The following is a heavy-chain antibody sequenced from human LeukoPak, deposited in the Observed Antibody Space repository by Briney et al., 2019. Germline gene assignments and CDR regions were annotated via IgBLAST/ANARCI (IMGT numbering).Heavy chain of an antibody. D-gene: IGHD3-10*01. Sequence: SQTLSLTCAISGDSVSSNSAAWNWIRQSPSRGLEWLGRTYYRSKWYNDYAVSVKSRITINPDTSKDQFSLQLNSVTPEDTAVYYCAGGSGSYDYYYYYMDVWGKGTTVTVSS. CDR3: AGGSGSYDYYYYYMDV. CDR1: GDSVSSNSAA. J-gene: IGHJ6*03. CDR2: TYYRSKWYN. V-gene: IGHV6-1*01.